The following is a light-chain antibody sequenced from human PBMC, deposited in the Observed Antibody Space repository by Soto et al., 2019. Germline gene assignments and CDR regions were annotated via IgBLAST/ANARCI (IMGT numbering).Light chain of an antibody. V-gene: IGLV1-40*01. J-gene: IGLJ2*01. CDR2: GNS. CDR1: SSNIGAGYD. Sequence: QSVLTQPPSLSAAPGQTATISCTWRSSNIGAGYDVHWYQQLPGTAPKLLIYGNSNPPSGVPDRFSGSQSGTSASLAITGPQAEDEADYSCQFYDSSLRVFGGGTKLTVL. CDR3: QFYDSSLRV.